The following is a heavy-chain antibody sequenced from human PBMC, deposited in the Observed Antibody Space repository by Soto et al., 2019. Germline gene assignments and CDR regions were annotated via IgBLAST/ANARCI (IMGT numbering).Heavy chain of an antibody. CDR1: GGSFSGYY. CDR2: INHSGST. Sequence: QVQLQQWGAGLLKPSETLSLTCAVYGGSFSGYYWSWIRQPPGKGLEWIGEINHSGSTNYNPSLKSRVTISVDTSKNQFSLKLSSVTAADTAVYYCARRGIGSGWYRPGYFQHWGQGTLVTVSS. J-gene: IGHJ1*01. CDR3: ARRGIGSGWYRPGYFQH. D-gene: IGHD6-19*01. V-gene: IGHV4-34*01.